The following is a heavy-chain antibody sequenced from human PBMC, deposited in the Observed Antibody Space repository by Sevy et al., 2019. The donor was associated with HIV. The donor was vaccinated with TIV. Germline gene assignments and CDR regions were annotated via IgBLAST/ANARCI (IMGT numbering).Heavy chain of an antibody. Sequence: GGSLRLSCAASGFTFSSYAMSWVRQAPGKGLGGVPSFTGRGTNTFYADSVKGRFTISRDNSKNTLYLQMNSLRAEDTAVYYCAKDSILVAGHFDYWGQGTLVTVSS. CDR3: AKDSILVAGHFDY. V-gene: IGHV3-23*01. CDR1: GFTFSSYA. J-gene: IGHJ4*02. CDR2: FTGRGTNT. D-gene: IGHD6-19*01.